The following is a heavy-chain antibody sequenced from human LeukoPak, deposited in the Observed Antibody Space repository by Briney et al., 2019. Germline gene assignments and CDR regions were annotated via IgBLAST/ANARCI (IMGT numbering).Heavy chain of an antibody. CDR1: GGTFSSYA. J-gene: IGHJ6*02. CDR3: AREGGLASIAARPESSESIGMDV. V-gene: IGHV1-69*01. Sequence: SVKVSCKASGGTFSSYAISWVRQAPGQGLEWMGGIIPIFGTANYAQKFQGRVTITADESTSTAYMELSSLRSEDTAVYYCAREGGLASIAARPESSESIGMDVWGQGTTVTVSS. D-gene: IGHD6-6*01. CDR2: IIPIFGTA.